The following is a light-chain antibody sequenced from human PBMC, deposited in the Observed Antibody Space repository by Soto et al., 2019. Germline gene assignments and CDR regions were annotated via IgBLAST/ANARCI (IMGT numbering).Light chain of an antibody. J-gene: IGLJ2*01. CDR1: SSDVGGYNY. CDR3: SSYTSAGTLV. V-gene: IGLV2-14*01. CDR2: EVR. Sequence: QSALTQPPSASGSPGQSVTISCTGTSSDVGGYNYVSWYQQHPGKAPKLMIYEVRNRPSGISNRFSGSKSGYTASLTISGLQAEDEADYYCSSYTSAGTLVFGGGTKLTVL.